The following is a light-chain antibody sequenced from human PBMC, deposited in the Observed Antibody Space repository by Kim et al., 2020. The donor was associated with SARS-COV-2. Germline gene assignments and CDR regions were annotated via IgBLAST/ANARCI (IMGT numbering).Light chain of an antibody. CDR3: QQYNTYPPT. V-gene: IGKV1-16*02. J-gene: IGKJ5*01. Sequence: DIQMTQSPSSLSASVGDRVTITCRASQVIDNYLAWYQQKPGEAPKCLIYGVSKLQRGVPSKFSGSGSGTDFTLTISSLQPEDVATYYCQQYNTYPPTFGQGTRLEIK. CDR2: GVS. CDR1: QVIDNY.